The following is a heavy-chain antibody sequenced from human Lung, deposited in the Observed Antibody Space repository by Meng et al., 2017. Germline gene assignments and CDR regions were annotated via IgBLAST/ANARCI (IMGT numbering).Heavy chain of an antibody. J-gene: IGHJ4*02. D-gene: IGHD4-11*01. CDR1: GGSFSDYY. CDR3: ARGPTTMAHDFDY. CDR2: INHSGST. V-gene: IGHV4-34*01. Sequence: QVQLRRWGAGLLKPSKTLSLTCVVSGGSFSDYYWSWIRQPPGKGLEWIGEINHSGSTNYNPSLESRATISVDTSQNNLSLKLSSVTAADSAVYYCARGPTTMAHDFDYWGQGTLVTVSS.